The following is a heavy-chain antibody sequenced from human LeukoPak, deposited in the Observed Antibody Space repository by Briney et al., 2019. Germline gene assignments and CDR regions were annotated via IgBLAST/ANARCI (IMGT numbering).Heavy chain of an antibody. CDR3: ARVDIVVIPAAMAGPTYYYYYYMDV. V-gene: IGHV4-30-2*01. J-gene: IGHJ6*03. D-gene: IGHD2-2*03. CDR2: IYHSGST. CDR1: GGSISSGGYY. Sequence: SETLSLTCTVSGGSISSGGYYWSWIRQPPGKGLEWIGYIYHSGSTYYNPSLKSRVTISVDRSKNQFSLKLSSVTAADTAVYYCARVDIVVIPAAMAGPTYYYYYYMDVWGKGTTVTVSS.